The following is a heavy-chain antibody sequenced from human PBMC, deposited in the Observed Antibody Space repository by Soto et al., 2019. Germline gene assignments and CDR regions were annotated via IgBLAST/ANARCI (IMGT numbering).Heavy chain of an antibody. D-gene: IGHD3-3*01. CDR3: ARVQDDFWSGYPYFDY. CDR1: VYTFTSYY. Sequence: GXSVKVSCKASVYTFTSYYMHWVRQAPGQGLEWMGIINPSGGSTSYAQKFQGRVTMTRDTSTSTVYMELSSLRSEDTAVYYCARVQDDFWSGYPYFDYWGQGTLVTVSS. CDR2: INPSGGST. J-gene: IGHJ4*02. V-gene: IGHV1-46*01.